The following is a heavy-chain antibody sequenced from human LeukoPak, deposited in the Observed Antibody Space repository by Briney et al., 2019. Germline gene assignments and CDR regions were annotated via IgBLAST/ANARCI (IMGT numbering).Heavy chain of an antibody. CDR3: ARVGGYSGPVAFDI. V-gene: IGHV4-30-2*01. Sequence: SETLSLTCAVSGGSISSGGYSWSWIRQPPGKGLEWIGYIYHSGSTYYNPSLKSRVTISVDRSKNQFSLKLSSVTAADTAVYYCARVGGYSGPVAFDIWGQGTMVTVSS. CDR2: IYHSGST. CDR1: GGSISSGGYS. D-gene: IGHD5-12*01. J-gene: IGHJ3*02.